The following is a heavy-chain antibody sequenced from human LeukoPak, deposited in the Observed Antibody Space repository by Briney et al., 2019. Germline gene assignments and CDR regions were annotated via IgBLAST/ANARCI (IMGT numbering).Heavy chain of an antibody. CDR3: ARRVPGFFFDS. J-gene: IGHJ4*02. V-gene: IGHV4-39*01. D-gene: IGHD2/OR15-2a*01. CDR1: GGSISDSDYF. Sequence: SETLSLTCGVSGGSISDSDYFWARIRQPPGKGLEWVGNVYFTGNTYYNPSLKSRLAISVDTSKNQFSLKLTSVTAADTAVYYCARRVPGFFFDSWSQGTLVTVSS. CDR2: VYFTGNT.